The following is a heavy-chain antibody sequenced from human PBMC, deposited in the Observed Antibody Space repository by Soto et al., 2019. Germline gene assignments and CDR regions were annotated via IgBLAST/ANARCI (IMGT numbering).Heavy chain of an antibody. D-gene: IGHD6-19*01. Sequence: PSLRDSGQASEYTFTGFFVLWVRQATEQGLEGMGSINPNSGGTNYAQKLQGRDTMTRDTSISTAYRELSRLRSDDTAGYYCARVQAAVAGDDWGQGTLVTVSS. J-gene: IGHJ4*02. CDR2: INPNSGGT. CDR3: ARVQAAVAGDD. CDR1: EYTFTGFF. V-gene: IGHV1-2*02.